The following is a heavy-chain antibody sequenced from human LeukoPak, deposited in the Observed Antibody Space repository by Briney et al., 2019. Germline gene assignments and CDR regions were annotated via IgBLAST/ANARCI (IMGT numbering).Heavy chain of an antibody. J-gene: IGHJ4*02. D-gene: IGHD3-22*01. CDR3: ARLDPPFYSDSRGFDN. CDR1: GGSISSGTHY. CDR2: VFTSGSP. V-gene: IGHV4-61*02. Sequence: PSQTLSLTCDVSGGSISSGTHYWTWIRQPVGKGLEWLGRVFTSGSPTYNPSLESRVVISIDKSKNQFSLKLSSVTAADTAVYYCARLDPPFYSDSRGFDNWGQGTPVTVSS.